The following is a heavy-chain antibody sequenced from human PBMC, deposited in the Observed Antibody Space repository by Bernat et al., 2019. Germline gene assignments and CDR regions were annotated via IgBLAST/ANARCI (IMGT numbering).Heavy chain of an antibody. CDR1: GFTFSDHY. Sequence: EVQLVESGGGLVQPGGSLRLSCAASGFTFSDHYMDWVRQAPGKGLEWVGRARNKANSYTTEYAASVKGRFAIPRDDSKDSLYLQMNSLKTGDTAVYYCASGRASGITICGDYYYYMDVWGKGTTVTVSS. CDR3: ASGRASGITICGDYYYYMDV. CDR2: ARNKANSYTT. V-gene: IGHV3-72*01. D-gene: IGHD3-3*01. J-gene: IGHJ6*03.